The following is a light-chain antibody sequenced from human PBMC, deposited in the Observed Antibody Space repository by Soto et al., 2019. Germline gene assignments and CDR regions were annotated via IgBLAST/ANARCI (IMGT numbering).Light chain of an antibody. Sequence: QPVLTQPPSASGSPGQSGTISCTGTSTDIGSYNFVSWYQQQPGKAPTLLIYEVYKRPSGVPDRFSGSKSGNTASLTVSGLQADDEADYYCHSFARSEDPCVVFGGGTKVTVL. V-gene: IGLV2-8*01. CDR2: EVY. CDR3: HSFARSEDPCVV. CDR1: STDIGSYNF. J-gene: IGLJ2*01.